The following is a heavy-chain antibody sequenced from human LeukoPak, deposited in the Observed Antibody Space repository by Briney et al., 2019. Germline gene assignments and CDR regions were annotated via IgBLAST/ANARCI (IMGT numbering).Heavy chain of an antibody. CDR3: ARDYSSSWYWGRYYYYYGMDV. J-gene: IGHJ6*02. D-gene: IGHD6-13*01. V-gene: IGHV3-74*01. CDR2: INSDGSST. Sequence: GGSLRLSCAAPGFTFSSYWTHWVRQAPGKGLVWVSRINSDGSSTSYADSVKGRFTISRDNAKNTLYLQMNSLRAEDTAVYYCARDYSSSWYWGRYYYYYGMDVWGQGTTVTVSS. CDR1: GFTFSSYW.